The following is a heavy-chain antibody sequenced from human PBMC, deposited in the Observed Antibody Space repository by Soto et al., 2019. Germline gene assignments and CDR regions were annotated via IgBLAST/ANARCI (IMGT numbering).Heavy chain of an antibody. J-gene: IGHJ4*02. CDR1: SVSITSSNW. V-gene: IGHV4-4*02. Sequence: PSETLSLTCDVSSVSITSSNWWTWVRQPPGKGLEWLGKISHSGTVNYNATLRSRVTISVDKPKNQLSLKLMSVTAADTATYYCASLPALYGPGSYRFDYWGQGTLVTVSS. CDR2: ISHSGTV. D-gene: IGHD3-10*01. CDR3: ASLPALYGPGSYRFDY.